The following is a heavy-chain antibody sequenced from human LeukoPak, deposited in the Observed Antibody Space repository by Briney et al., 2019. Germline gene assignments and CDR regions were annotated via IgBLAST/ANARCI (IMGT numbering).Heavy chain of an antibody. CDR1: GYSFTSYW. J-gene: IGHJ4*02. CDR2: IYPGDSDT. V-gene: IGHV5-51*01. D-gene: IGHD5-24*01. Sequence: GESLKISCKGSGYSFTSYWIGWVRQLPGKGLEWMGIIYPGDSDTTYSPSFRGQVTISADKSISTAYLQWSSLKASDTAMYYCARHSLQRVFDYWGQGTLVTVSS. CDR3: ARHSLQRVFDY.